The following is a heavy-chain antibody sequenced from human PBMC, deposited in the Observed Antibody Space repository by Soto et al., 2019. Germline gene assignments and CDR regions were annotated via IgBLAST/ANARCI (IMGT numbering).Heavy chain of an antibody. CDR3: ARDGSGPVDC. CDR1: GFTVRTND. CDR2: IHRVENSKYSDST. J-gene: IGHJ4*02. D-gene: IGHD6-19*01. V-gene: IGHV3-66*01. Sequence: EVQLVESGGGLIQAGGSLRLSCAASGFTVRTNDMSWVRQAPGKGLEWIALIHRVENSKYSDSTYYADSVRDRFTISRDNSKNTVDLQMNGRSAEDTAMYYCARDGSGPVDCWGQGSLVTVSS.